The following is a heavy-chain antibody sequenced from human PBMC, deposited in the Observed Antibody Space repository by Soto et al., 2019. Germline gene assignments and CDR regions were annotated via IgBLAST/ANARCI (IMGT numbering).Heavy chain of an antibody. Sequence: KSGESLRLSCAAAGFTFSSYSMNWVRQAPGKGLGWVSFISTSRYVYYADSVKGRFTIYRDNAQNSLYLQMNSLRAEDTAVYHCARATLRAAIVTMAVWGQGITVTVSS. J-gene: IGHJ6*02. CDR2: ISTSRYV. V-gene: IGHV3-21*01. CDR3: ARATLRAAIVTMAV. D-gene: IGHD2-2*02. CDR1: GFTFSSYS.